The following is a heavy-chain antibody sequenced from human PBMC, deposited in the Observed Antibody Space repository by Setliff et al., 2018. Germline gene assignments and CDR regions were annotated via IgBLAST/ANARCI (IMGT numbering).Heavy chain of an antibody. CDR1: GYSFSDYG. J-gene: IGHJ3*02. CDR2: ISAYNGNT. V-gene: IGHV1-18*01. Sequence: ASVKVSCKASGYSFSDYGISWVRQAPGQGLEWMGWISAYNGNTKYAQKLQGRVTMATDISTSTAYMELRSLRSDDTAVYYCARGGYSYGDDRGFDIWGQGTMVTVSS. CDR3: ARGGYSYGDDRGFDI. D-gene: IGHD5-18*01.